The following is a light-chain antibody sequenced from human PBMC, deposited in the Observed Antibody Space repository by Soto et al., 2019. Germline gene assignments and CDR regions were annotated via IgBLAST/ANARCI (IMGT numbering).Light chain of an antibody. CDR1: QSVSSSQ. J-gene: IGKJ2*01. V-gene: IGKV3-20*01. CDR2: GAS. CDR3: QQDATSPHT. Sequence: EILLTQSPGTLSLSPGESATLSCRASQSVSSSQVAWYQQKPGQVPRLLIDGASSRATGIPDRFSGVGSETDFTLTISRLEPEDFAVYYCQQDATSPHTFGQGTKLEIK.